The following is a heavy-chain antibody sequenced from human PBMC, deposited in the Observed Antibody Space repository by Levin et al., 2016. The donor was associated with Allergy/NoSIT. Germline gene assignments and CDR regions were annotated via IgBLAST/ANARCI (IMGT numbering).Heavy chain of an antibody. J-gene: IGHJ4*02. D-gene: IGHD3-10*01. CDR1: GFTFSSYA. CDR2: ISYDGSNK. Sequence: GESLKISCAASGFTFSSYAMHWVRQAPGKGLEWVAVISYDGSNKYYADSVKGRFTISRDNSKNTLYLQMNSLRAEDTAVYYCARVSETYYYGSGSSFDYWGQGTLVTVSS. CDR3: ARVSETYYYGSGSSFDY. V-gene: IGHV3-30*04.